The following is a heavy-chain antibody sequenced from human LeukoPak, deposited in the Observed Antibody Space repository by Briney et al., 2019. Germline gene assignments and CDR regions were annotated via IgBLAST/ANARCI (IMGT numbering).Heavy chain of an antibody. CDR1: GFTFSDYS. J-gene: IGHJ4*02. V-gene: IGHV3-48*04. CDR3: AREVVWQGRYYFDY. CDR2: IRSRNSAI. Sequence: PGGSLRLSCAASGFTFSDYSMNWVRQAPGKGLEWVSYIRSRNSAIYYADSVKGRFTISRDNSKNSLYLQMSSLRVEDTAVYSCAREVVWQGRYYFDYWGQGTLVTVSS. D-gene: IGHD5/OR15-5a*01.